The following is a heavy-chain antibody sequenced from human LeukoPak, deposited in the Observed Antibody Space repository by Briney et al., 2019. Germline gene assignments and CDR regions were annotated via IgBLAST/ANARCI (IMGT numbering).Heavy chain of an antibody. Sequence: TGGSLRLSCAASGFTFSSYEMNWVRQAPGKGLEWVSYISSSGSTIYYGDSVKGRFTISRDNAKKSLYLQMNSLRAEDTAVYYCARDYGGPFDYWGQGTLVTVSS. D-gene: IGHD4-23*01. J-gene: IGHJ4*02. CDR2: ISSSGSTI. V-gene: IGHV3-48*03. CDR3: ARDYGGPFDY. CDR1: GFTFSSYE.